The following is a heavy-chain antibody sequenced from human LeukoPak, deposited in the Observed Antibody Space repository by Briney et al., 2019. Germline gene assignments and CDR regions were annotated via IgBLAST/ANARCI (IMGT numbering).Heavy chain of an antibody. V-gene: IGHV3-66*01. D-gene: IGHD5-12*01. CDR1: GFTVSNNY. Sequence: GGSLRLSCAASGFTVSNNYMSWVRQAPGKGLEWVSVMYSGGRTYYADSVKGRFTISRDNSKNTLYLQMNSLTAEDTAVYYCARDQEYSGPSGMDVSGQGTTVTVSS. CDR2: MYSGGRT. J-gene: IGHJ6*02. CDR3: ARDQEYSGPSGMDV.